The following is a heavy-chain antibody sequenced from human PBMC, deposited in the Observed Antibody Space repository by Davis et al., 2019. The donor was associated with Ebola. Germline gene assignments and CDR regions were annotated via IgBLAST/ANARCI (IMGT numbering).Heavy chain of an antibody. CDR2: IKPDGREK. V-gene: IGHV3-7*01. J-gene: IGHJ6*03. D-gene: IGHD3-3*01. CDR3: ARVRGIFGHYYMDV. CDR1: GFTFDTFS. Sequence: GESLKISCATSGFTFDTFSMTWVRQAPGKGLEWVAYIKPDGREKNYVDSVKGRFTISRDSAKNSVYLQMNSLRVEDTAVYYCARVRGIFGHYYMDVWGKGTTVTVSS.